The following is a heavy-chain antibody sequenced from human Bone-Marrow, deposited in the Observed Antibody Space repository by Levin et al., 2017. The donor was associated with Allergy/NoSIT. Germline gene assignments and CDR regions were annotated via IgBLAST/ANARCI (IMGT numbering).Heavy chain of an antibody. CDR2: VNSWSNYI. CDR3: ARGVGYCINGACWAFDY. Sequence: PGGSLRLSCAASGFPFRSYSMTWVRQAPGKGLEWVSSVNSWSNYIYYAESLKGRFTISRDNAKNSLYLQMSSLRAEDTAVYYCARGVGYCINGACWAFDYWGQGTLVTVSS. J-gene: IGHJ4*02. CDR1: GFPFRSYS. D-gene: IGHD2-8*01. V-gene: IGHV3-21*01.